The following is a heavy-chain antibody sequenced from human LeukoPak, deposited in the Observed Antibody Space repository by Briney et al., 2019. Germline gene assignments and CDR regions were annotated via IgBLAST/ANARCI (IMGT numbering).Heavy chain of an antibody. Sequence: GGSLTFTSAASAFTFSNYWMSWDGQPQGNGREWLANRKPDRSEKYYVDCEKGRYTISRDNVKSALFLEMDSLRDEDTAEYYCARVTLLETKGATFDYWGQGNLVTVSS. V-gene: IGHV3-7*01. CDR1: AFTFSNYW. J-gene: IGHJ4*02. CDR2: RKPDRSEK. CDR3: ARVTLLETKGATFDY. D-gene: IGHD1-26*01.